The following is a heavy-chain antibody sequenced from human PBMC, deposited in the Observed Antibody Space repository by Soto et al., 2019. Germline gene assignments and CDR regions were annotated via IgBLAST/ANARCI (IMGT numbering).Heavy chain of an antibody. V-gene: IGHV1-46*01. CDR1: GYTFSSYY. CDR2: INPSGGST. Sequence: ASVKSCCKASGYTFSSYYLHWVRQAPGQGLEWMGIINPSGGSTSYAQKFQGRVTMTRDTSTSIVYMELSSLRSEDTAVYYCARDNPSRYCTGDRCYYDHGMDVWGQGTTVTVSS. J-gene: IGHJ6*02. CDR3: ARDNPSRYCTGDRCYYDHGMDV. D-gene: IGHD2-8*02.